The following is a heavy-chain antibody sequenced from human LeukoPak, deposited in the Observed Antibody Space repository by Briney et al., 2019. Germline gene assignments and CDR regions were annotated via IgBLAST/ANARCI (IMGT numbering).Heavy chain of an antibody. D-gene: IGHD1-7*01. V-gene: IGHV3-23*01. CDR2: ISGSGDNT. Sequence: PGGSLRLSCAASGFTFTSSAMTWVRQAPGRGLEWLSSISGSGDNTYYADSVKGRFTVSRDNSKNTLYLQMNSLRAEDTAIYHCAKLWATTLFPFRCNPWGQGIQVTVSS. CDR3: AKLWATTLFPFRCNP. J-gene: IGHJ5*02. CDR1: GFTFTSSA.